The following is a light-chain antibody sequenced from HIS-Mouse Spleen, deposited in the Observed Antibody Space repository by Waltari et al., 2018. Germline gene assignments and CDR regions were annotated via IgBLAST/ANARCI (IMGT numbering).Light chain of an antibody. CDR3: CSYAGSYTFV. CDR1: SSDAGGYNY. Sequence: QSALTQPRSVSGSPGQSVTISCTGTSSDAGGYNYVPWYQQHPGKAPKLLIYDVSKRPSGVPDRFSGSKSGNTASLTISGLQAEDEADYYCCSYAGSYTFVFGGGTKLTVL. J-gene: IGLJ2*01. CDR2: DVS. V-gene: IGLV2-11*01.